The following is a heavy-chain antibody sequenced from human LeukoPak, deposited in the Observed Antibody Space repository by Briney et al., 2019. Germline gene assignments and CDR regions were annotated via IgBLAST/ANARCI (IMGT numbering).Heavy chain of an antibody. CDR3: ARLDSSGYYSLVAFDI. CDR2: MNPNSGNT. J-gene: IGHJ3*02. Sequence: ASVKVSCKASGYTFTGYYMHWVRQATGQGLEWMGWMNPNSGNTGYAQKFQGRVTITRNTSISTAYMELSSLRSEDTAVYYCARLDSSGYYSLVAFDIWGQETMVTVSS. CDR1: GYTFTGYY. V-gene: IGHV1-8*03. D-gene: IGHD3-22*01.